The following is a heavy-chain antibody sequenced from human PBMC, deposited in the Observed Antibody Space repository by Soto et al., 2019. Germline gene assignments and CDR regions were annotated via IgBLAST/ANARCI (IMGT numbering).Heavy chain of an antibody. J-gene: IGHJ3*01. CDR1: GFSFNNYG. CDR3: AKDQGIAASHGID. Sequence: QVQLVESGGGVVQPGRSLRLSCAASGFSFNNYGMHWVRQAPGKGLEWVAVISNDGSDKYYADSVKGRLTISRDNSKNTVYLQMNSLRAEVTAVYYCAKDQGIAASHGIDWGQGTMVTVSS. D-gene: IGHD6-13*01. CDR2: ISNDGSDK. V-gene: IGHV3-30*18.